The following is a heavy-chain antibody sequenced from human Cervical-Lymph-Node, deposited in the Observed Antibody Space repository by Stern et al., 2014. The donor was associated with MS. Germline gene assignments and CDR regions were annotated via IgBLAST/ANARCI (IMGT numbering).Heavy chain of an antibody. CDR3: ARGGFYAPFDS. V-gene: IGHV3-11*01. Sequence: MQLVESGGGLVKPGGSLRLSWAASGFTFSDNFMSWIRLSPGKGLEWLSYMGDSDRTISYADSVKGRFTISRDNAKNSLYLQMNSLRAEDSAVYYCARGGFYAPFDSWGQGTLVTVSS. CDR2: MGDSDRTI. D-gene: IGHD2/OR15-2a*01. CDR1: GFTFSDNF. J-gene: IGHJ4*02.